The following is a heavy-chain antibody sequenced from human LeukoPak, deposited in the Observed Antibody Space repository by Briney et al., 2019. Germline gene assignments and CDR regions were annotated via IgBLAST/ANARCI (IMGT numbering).Heavy chain of an antibody. CDR2: ISHSGNT. D-gene: IGHD2-21*01. CDR3: VRLGVIGRTFDY. Sequence: SETLSLTCNVSGYSISNGYYWGWIRPPPGKGLEWTATISHSGNTYYNPSLKSRVIISMDTSKNRFSLRLNSVTAADTAVYYCVRLGVIGRTFDYWGQGTLVTVSS. CDR1: GYSISNGYY. V-gene: IGHV4-38-2*02. J-gene: IGHJ4*02.